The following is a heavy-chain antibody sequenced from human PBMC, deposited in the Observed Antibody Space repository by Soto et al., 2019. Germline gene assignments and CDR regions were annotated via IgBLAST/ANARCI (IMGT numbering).Heavy chain of an antibody. Sequence: QVQLEESGPGLVKPADTLCLTCTVSGGSISSYYWSWIRQPAGKGLEWIGRISTTETTNYNHSLKSRVSMSLDTYKSEVSLILSSVTAAAADVYYCAGTIAAAGRRYYGMDVWGQGTTGTVS. J-gene: IGHJ6*01. CDR3: AGTIAAAGRRYYGMDV. V-gene: IGHV4-4*07. D-gene: IGHD6-13*01. CDR2: ISTTETT. CDR1: GGSISSYY.